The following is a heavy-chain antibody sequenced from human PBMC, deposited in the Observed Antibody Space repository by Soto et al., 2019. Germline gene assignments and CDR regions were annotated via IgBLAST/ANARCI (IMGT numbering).Heavy chain of an antibody. CDR1: GFTFDDYT. V-gene: IGHV3-43*01. CDR2: ISWDGGST. J-gene: IGHJ4*02. CDR3: ARGTGTRYEILTGYSPTFDY. Sequence: GGSLRLSCAASGFTFDDYTMHWVRQAPGKGLEWVSLISWDGGSTYYADSVKGRFTISRDNSKNSLCLQMSSLRAEDSALYFCARGTGTRYEILTGYSPTFDYWGQGTLVTVSS. D-gene: IGHD3-9*01.